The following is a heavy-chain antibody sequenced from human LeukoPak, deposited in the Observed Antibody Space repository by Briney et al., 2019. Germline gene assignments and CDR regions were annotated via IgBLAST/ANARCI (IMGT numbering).Heavy chain of an antibody. Sequence: GRSLRLSCAASGLIFDDFAMHWVRQAPGKGLEWVSGVSWGGDSIEYADSVRGRFTISRDNVNNSLYLQLNSLRPEDTAFYYCAKDREHWLVPTGYAFDVWGQGTLVTVSS. D-gene: IGHD6-19*01. CDR1: GLIFDDFA. V-gene: IGHV3-9*01. CDR2: VSWGGDSI. J-gene: IGHJ3*01. CDR3: AKDREHWLVPTGYAFDV.